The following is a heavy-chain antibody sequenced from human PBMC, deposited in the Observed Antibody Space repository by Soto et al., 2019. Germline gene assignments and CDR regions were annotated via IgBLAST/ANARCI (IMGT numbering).Heavy chain of an antibody. CDR1: GYSFTTYG. Sequence: PTVKVSCKASGYSFTTYGMTWVRQAPGQGLEWMGWISTDKGNTKYAQNFQSRATLTTDTSTSTAYMELRSLGSDDTAVYYCARDRDWNLDYWGKGTLVTVS. CDR2: ISTDKGNT. CDR3: ARDRDWNLDY. D-gene: IGHD2-21*02. V-gene: IGHV1-18*01. J-gene: IGHJ4*02.